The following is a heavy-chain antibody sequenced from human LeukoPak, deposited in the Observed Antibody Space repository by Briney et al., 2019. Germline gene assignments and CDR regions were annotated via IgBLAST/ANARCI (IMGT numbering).Heavy chain of an antibody. CDR2: ISWGSGII. J-gene: IGHJ4*02. V-gene: IGHV3-9*01. Sequence: GGSLRLSCSASGFTFNDYAMHWVRQGPGKGLEWVSGISWGSGIIAYVDSVKGRFTISRDNAKNSLSLQMNSLRPEDTAFYYCAKGVKWFGEGMAVDWGQGTLVTISS. D-gene: IGHD3-10*01. CDR3: AKGVKWFGEGMAVD. CDR1: GFTFNDYA.